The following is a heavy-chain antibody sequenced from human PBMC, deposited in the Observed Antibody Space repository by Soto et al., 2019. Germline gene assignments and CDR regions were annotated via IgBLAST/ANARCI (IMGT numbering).Heavy chain of an antibody. CDR3: ASDPDSGFPFHWFDP. CDR1: GFTFSNYA. Sequence: GGSLRLSCVASGFTFSNYAMSWVCQAPGKGLEWVSAISGSGDGTDYAASVKGRFTISRDNSKNTLYLQMNSLKAEDTAVYYCASDPDSGFPFHWFDPWGQGTLVTVSS. J-gene: IGHJ5*02. D-gene: IGHD6-19*01. CDR2: ISGSGDGT. V-gene: IGHV3-23*01.